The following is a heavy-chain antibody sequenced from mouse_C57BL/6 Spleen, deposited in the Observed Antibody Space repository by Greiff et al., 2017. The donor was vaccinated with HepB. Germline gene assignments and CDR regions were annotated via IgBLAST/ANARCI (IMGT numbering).Heavy chain of an antibody. V-gene: IGHV5-4*03. CDR2: ISDGGSYT. D-gene: IGHD2-10*01. CDR3: ARCQVGLRWDYFDY. CDR1: GFTFSSYA. J-gene: IGHJ2*01. Sequence: EVMLVESGGGLVKPGGSLKLSCAASGFTFSSYAMSWVRQTPEKRLEWVATISDGGSYTYYPDNVKGRFTISRDNAKNNLYLQMSHLKSEDTAMYYCARCQVGLRWDYFDYWGQGTTLTVSS.